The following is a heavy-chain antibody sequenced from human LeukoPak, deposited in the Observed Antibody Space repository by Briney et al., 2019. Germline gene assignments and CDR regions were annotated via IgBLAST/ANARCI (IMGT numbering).Heavy chain of an antibody. CDR2: IWYDGSNK. J-gene: IGHJ4*02. CDR1: GFTFNNYG. D-gene: IGHD3-22*01. CDR3: ARGQEYYYDSSAYSKFDY. V-gene: IGHV3-33*01. Sequence: GGSLRLSCAASGFTFNNYGMHWVRHAPGKGREWVAAIWYDGSNKYYADSVKGRFTISRDNSKNTLYLQMNSLRAEDTALYYCARGQEYYYDSSAYSKFDYWGQGTLVTVSS.